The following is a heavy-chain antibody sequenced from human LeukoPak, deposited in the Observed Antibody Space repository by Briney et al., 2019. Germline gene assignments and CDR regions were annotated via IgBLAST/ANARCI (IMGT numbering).Heavy chain of an antibody. CDR1: GYTFTDYY. D-gene: IGHD3-9*01. CDR3: ARVNILTGLYYYYGMDV. Sequence: ASVTVSFMASGYTFTDYYMHWVRQAPGQGLAWMGWINPNSGGTNYVQKFQGRVTMTKDTSISTAYMELSRLRSDDTAVYYCARVNILTGLYYYYGMDVWGQGTTVTVSS. J-gene: IGHJ6*02. CDR2: INPNSGGT. V-gene: IGHV1-2*02.